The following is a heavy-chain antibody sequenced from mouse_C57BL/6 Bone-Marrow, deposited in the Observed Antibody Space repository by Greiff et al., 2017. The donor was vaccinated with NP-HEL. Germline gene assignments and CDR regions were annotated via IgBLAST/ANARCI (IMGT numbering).Heavy chain of an antibody. J-gene: IGHJ2*01. CDR3: VSGSYYFDY. D-gene: IGHD3-2*02. CDR2: IPPNSGST. V-gene: IGHV1-64*01. Sequence: QVQLQQPGAELVKPGASVKLSCKASGYTFTSYWMHWVKQRPGQGLEWIGMIPPNSGSTNYNEKFKSKATLTVDKSSSTAYMQLSSLTSEDSAVYYCVSGSYYFDYWGQGTTLTVSS. CDR1: GYTFTSYW.